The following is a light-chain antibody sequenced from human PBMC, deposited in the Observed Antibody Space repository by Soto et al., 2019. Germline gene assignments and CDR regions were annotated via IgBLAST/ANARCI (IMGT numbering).Light chain of an antibody. CDR3: TSFTTTFTYV. CDR1: SSDVGGYDS. V-gene: IGLV2-14*01. Sequence: QSVRTQPASVSGSPGQSITISCTGTSSDVGGYDSVSWYQQHPGKAPKLLIYGVSYRPSGISPHFSGSKSGNTASLTISGLQTEDEADYYCTSFTTTFTYVFGSGTKVTVL. CDR2: GVS. J-gene: IGLJ1*01.